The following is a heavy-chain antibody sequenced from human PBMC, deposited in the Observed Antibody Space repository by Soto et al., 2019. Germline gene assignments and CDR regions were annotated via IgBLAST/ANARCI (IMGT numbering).Heavy chain of an antibody. D-gene: IGHD2-15*01. CDR3: ARGPRGVVVVAATPWFDP. J-gene: IGHJ5*02. CDR1: GGSISSYY. CDR2: IYYSGST. Sequence: PSETLSLTCTVSGGSISSYYWSWIRQPPGKGLEWIGYIYYSGSTNYNPSLKSRVTISVDTSKNQFSLKLSSVTAADTAVYYCARGPRGVVVVAATPWFDPWGQGTLVPVSS. V-gene: IGHV4-59*01.